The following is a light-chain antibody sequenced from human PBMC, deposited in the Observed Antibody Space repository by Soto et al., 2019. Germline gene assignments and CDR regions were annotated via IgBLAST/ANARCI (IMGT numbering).Light chain of an antibody. V-gene: IGLV2-14*01. CDR2: EVS. Sequence: QSALTQPASVSGSPGQSITLSCTGTSSDVGAYNFVSWFQQHPGKPPKLIIFEVSRRPSGISSRFSGSKSGVTASLTISGLQDEDEADYYCSSYATSNTPLYVFGTGTKLTVL. CDR3: SSYATSNTPLYV. CDR1: SSDVGAYNF. J-gene: IGLJ1*01.